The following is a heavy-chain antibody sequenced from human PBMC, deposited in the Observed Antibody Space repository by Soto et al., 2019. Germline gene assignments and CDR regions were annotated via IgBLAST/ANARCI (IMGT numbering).Heavy chain of an antibody. J-gene: IGHJ4*02. CDR2: IWYDGSNK. D-gene: IGHD1-1*01. CDR1: GFTFSSYG. V-gene: IGHV3-33*01. Sequence: PGGSLRLSCAASGFTFSSYGMHWVRQAPGKGLEWVAVIWYDGSNKYYADSVKGRFTISRDNSKNTLYLQMNSLRAEDTAVYYCARDFNPWTENHFDYWGQGTLVTVSS. CDR3: ARDFNPWTENHFDY.